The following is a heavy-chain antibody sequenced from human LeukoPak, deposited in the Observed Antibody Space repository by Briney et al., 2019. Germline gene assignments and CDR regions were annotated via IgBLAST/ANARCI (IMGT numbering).Heavy chain of an antibody. J-gene: IGHJ6*02. Sequence: GGSLRLSCAASGFTFSSYTMNWVRQAPGKGLKWVSSISSSSGYIYYADSVKGRLTISRDNAKNSLYLQMNSLRAEDTAVYYCARDPTPRYCSGGSCYTHYGMDVWGQGTTVTVSS. D-gene: IGHD2-15*01. CDR1: GFTFSSYT. CDR3: ARDPTPRYCSGGSCYTHYGMDV. CDR2: ISSSSGYI. V-gene: IGHV3-21*01.